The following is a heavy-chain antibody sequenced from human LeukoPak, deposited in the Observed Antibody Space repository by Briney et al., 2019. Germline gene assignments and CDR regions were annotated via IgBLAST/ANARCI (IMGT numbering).Heavy chain of an antibody. Sequence: SETLSLTCTVSGGSISSYYWSWIRQPPGKGLEWIGYIYYRGSTNYNPSLKSRVTISVDTSKNQFSLKLSSVTAADTAVYYCARVNSGWYGWLGYWGQGTLVTVSS. CDR1: GGSISSYY. CDR2: IYYRGST. J-gene: IGHJ4*02. CDR3: ARVNSGWYGWLGY. V-gene: IGHV4-59*08. D-gene: IGHD6-19*01.